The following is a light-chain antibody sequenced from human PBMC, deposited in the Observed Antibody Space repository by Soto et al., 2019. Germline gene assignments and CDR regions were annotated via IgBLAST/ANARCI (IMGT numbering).Light chain of an antibody. CDR2: GAS. V-gene: IGKV3D-15*01. CDR1: QSISIN. J-gene: IGKJ1*01. CDR3: QRSHYWPWT. Sequence: EIVLTQSPGTLSVSPGDRVTLSCRASQSISINLACYQHKPGQAPRLLIYGASNRATGLPARSGGSGSGTDSIPIISSLQADDVAFYYYQRSHYWPWTFGHGTKVEVK.